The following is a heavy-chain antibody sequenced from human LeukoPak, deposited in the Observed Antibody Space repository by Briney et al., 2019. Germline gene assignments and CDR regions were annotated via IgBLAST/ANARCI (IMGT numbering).Heavy chain of an antibody. D-gene: IGHD3-10*01. V-gene: IGHV3-74*01. J-gene: IGHJ4*02. CDR2: INSDGTST. CDR1: GFTFSIYW. CDR3: ARDYAGSPDY. Sequence: GGSLRLSCAASGFTFSIYWMHWVRQAPGKGLVWVSRINSDGTSTGYADSVRGRFTISRDNAKNTAYLQMNSLRDEDTAVYFCARDYAGSPDYWGQGTLVTVSA.